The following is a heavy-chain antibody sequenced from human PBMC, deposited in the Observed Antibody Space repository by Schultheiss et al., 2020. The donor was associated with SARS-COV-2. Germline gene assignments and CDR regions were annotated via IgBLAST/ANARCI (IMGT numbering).Heavy chain of an antibody. D-gene: IGHD4-17*01. CDR2: TYYRSKWCN. CDR3: APVATTVTTIVGEGYFDY. Sequence: SETLSLTCAISGDSVSSNSAAWNWIRQSPSRGLEWLGRTYYRSKWCNDYAVSVKSRITINPDTSKNQFSLQLNSVTPEDTAVYYCAPVATTVTTIVGEGYFDYWGQGTLGTVSS. J-gene: IGHJ4*02. CDR1: GDSVSSNSAA. V-gene: IGHV6-1*01.